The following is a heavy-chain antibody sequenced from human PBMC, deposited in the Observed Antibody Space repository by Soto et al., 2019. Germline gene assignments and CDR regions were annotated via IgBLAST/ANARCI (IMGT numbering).Heavy chain of an antibody. J-gene: IGHJ6*04. D-gene: IGHD3-3*01. Sequence: GGSLRLSCAAAGVTFISYAISWVLQAPGKWLEWVSAISGSGGSTYYADSVKGRFTISRDNSKNTLCLQMNSLRAEDTAVYYCAKWGTFWYLDYYYSGMDVWGKGTTVTVSS. V-gene: IGHV3-23*01. CDR2: ISGSGGST. CDR1: GVTFISYA. CDR3: AKWGTFWYLDYYYSGMDV.